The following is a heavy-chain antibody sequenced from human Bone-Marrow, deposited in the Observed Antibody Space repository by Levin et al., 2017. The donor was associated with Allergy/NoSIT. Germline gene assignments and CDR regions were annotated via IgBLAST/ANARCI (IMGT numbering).Heavy chain of an antibody. CDR2: VSDYGSDT. Sequence: PGGSLRLSCAASGFTFSNYAVHWVRQAPGKGLEWVAVVSDYGSDTYYRESVKGRFIISRDNSKNTVFLQMNSLSPEDTAIYFCAKSRRQWLIRSDLDYWGQGALVTVSS. J-gene: IGHJ4*02. V-gene: IGHV3-30*18. CDR1: GFTFSNYA. CDR3: AKSRRQWLIRSDLDY. D-gene: IGHD6-19*01.